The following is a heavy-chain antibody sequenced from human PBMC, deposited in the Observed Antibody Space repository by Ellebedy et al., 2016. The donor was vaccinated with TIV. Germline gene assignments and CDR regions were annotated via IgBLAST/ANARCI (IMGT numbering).Heavy chain of an antibody. CDR3: ARGWFGSGMGV. CDR1: GDSVSSNSAA. J-gene: IGHJ6*02. D-gene: IGHD3-10*01. CDR2: TYYRSKWNN. V-gene: IGHV6-1*01. Sequence: SETLSLTCAISGDSVSSNSAAWNWIRQSPSSGLEWLGRTYYRSKWNNDYAVSLKSRITINPDTSKNLFSLQLNSVTPEDTAVYYCARGWFGSGMGVWGQGTTVTVSS.